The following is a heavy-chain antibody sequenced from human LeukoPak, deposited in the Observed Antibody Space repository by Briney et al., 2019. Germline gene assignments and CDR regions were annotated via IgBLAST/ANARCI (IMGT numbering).Heavy chain of an antibody. Sequence: GGSLRLSCAASGFTFSSYAMHWVRQAPGKGLEWVTVISFDGNNKYYTDSVKGRFTISRDNSKNTFYLQMNSLRAEDTVVYYCARDPQHWGQGTLVTVSS. CDR2: ISFDGNNK. CDR1: GFTFSSYA. CDR3: ARDPQH. V-gene: IGHV3-30-3*01. J-gene: IGHJ1*01.